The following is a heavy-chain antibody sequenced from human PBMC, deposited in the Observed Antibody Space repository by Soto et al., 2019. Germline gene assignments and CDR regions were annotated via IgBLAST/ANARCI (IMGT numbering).Heavy chain of an antibody. D-gene: IGHD6-19*01. CDR3: AKVITLYSSGWYQGDY. Sequence: QVQLVESGGGVVQPGRSLRLSCAASGFTFSSYGMHWVRQAPGKGLEWVAVISYDGSNKYYADSVKGRFTISRDNPKNXLYLQMNSLRAEDTAVYYCAKVITLYSSGWYQGDYWGQGTLVTVSS. J-gene: IGHJ4*02. CDR2: ISYDGSNK. CDR1: GFTFSSYG. V-gene: IGHV3-30*18.